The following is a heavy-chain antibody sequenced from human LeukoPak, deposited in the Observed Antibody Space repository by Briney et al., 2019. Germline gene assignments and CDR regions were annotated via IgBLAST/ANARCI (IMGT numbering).Heavy chain of an antibody. CDR1: GGSFSEYY. CDR3: ATSFVTRGIISAY. J-gene: IGHJ4*02. Sequence: TSETLSLTCAVYGGSFSEYYWNWIRQSPGEGLEWIGEISHSGGIKYNPSLKSRVTMSPDTPKNQFSLKLRSVTAADTAIYYCATSFVTRGIISAYWGQGTPVTVSS. D-gene: IGHD3-10*01. CDR2: ISHSGGI. V-gene: IGHV4-34*01.